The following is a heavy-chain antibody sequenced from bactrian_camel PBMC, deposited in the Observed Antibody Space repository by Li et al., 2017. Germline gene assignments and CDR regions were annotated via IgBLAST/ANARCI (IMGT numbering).Heavy chain of an antibody. V-gene: IGHV3S10*01. CDR2: IWSDGNT. CDR1: GSISSRCY. CDR3: AADAVLTWNLLCPPDEARYHT. J-gene: IGHJ6*01. D-gene: IGHD1*01. Sequence: VQLVESGGGSVRAGGSLRLSCSASGSISSRCYFSWYRQAAGKERERVSLIWSDGNTEYLESVKGRFTISHDNDRNTLTLQMNSLKIQDTAVYYCAADAVLTWNLLCPPDEARYHTWGQGTQVTVS.